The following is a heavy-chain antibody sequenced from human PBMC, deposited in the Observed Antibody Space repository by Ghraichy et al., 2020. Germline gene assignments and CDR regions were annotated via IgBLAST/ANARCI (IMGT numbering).Heavy chain of an antibody. Sequence: SVKVSCKASGGTFSSYAISWVRQAPGQWLEWMGGIIPIFGTANYAQKFQGRVTITADESTSTAYMELSSLRSEDTAVYYCARGDYYDSSGYGPIDYWGQGTLVTVSS. CDR2: IIPIFGTA. V-gene: IGHV1-69*13. CDR3: ARGDYYDSSGYGPIDY. D-gene: IGHD3-22*01. CDR1: GGTFSSYA. J-gene: IGHJ4*02.